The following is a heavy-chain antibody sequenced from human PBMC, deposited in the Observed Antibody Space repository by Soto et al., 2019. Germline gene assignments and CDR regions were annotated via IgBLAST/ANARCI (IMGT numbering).Heavy chain of an antibody. CDR3: ARLVPYYYGMDV. D-gene: IGHD3-16*02. Sequence: SVKVSCKASGGTFSSYAISWVRQAPGQGLEWMGGIIPIFGTANYAQKFQGQVTISADKSISTAYLQWSSLKASDTAMYYCARLVPYYYGMDVWGQGTTVTVSS. V-gene: IGHV1-69*06. CDR2: IIPIFGTA. CDR1: GGTFSSYA. J-gene: IGHJ6*02.